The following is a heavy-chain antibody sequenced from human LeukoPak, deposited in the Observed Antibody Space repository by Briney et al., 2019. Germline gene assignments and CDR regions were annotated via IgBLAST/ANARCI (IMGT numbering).Heavy chain of an antibody. CDR2: IFHSGST. CDR3: ARSWFSTGPADY. D-gene: IGHD6-13*01. Sequence: PSETLSLTCTVSGDSISSSSYYWGWIRQPPGKGLEWIGSIFHSGSTYYNPSLKSRVTISVDTSKNQFSLKLTYVTAADTAVYYCARSWFSTGPADYWGQGTLVTVSS. CDR1: GDSISSSSYY. J-gene: IGHJ4*02. V-gene: IGHV4-39*01.